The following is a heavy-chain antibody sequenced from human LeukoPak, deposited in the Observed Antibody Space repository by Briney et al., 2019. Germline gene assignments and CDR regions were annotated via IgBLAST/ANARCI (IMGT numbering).Heavy chain of an antibody. Sequence: SETLSLTCAVSGYSISSGYYWGWIRQPPGKGLEWIGSIYHSGSTYYNPSLKSRVTISVDTSKNQFSLKLSSVTAADTAVYYCARGGARCSSTSCYRPYYYYYGMDVWGKGTTVTVSS. J-gene: IGHJ6*04. CDR1: GYSISSGYY. CDR2: IYHSGST. CDR3: ARGGARCSSTSCYRPYYYYYGMDV. V-gene: IGHV4-38-2*01. D-gene: IGHD2-2*01.